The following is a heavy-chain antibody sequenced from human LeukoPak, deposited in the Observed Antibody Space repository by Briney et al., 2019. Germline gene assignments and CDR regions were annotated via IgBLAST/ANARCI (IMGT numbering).Heavy chain of an antibody. J-gene: IGHJ6*02. V-gene: IGHV4-4*07. Sequence: SETLSLTCTVSGYSISSYYWGWIRQPAGKGLEWIGRIYASGSTNYNPSLKSRVTMSVDLSKNQFSLRLSSVTAADTAVYYCAKHILRLHHYYGLDVRGQGTTVTVS. CDR3: AKHILRLHHYYGLDV. CDR1: GYSISSYY. CDR2: IYASGST. D-gene: IGHD6-6*01.